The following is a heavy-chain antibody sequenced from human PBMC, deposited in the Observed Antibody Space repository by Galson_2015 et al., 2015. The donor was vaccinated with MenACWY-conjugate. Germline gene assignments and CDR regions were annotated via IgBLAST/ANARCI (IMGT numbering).Heavy chain of an antibody. D-gene: IGHD3-22*01. CDR3: ATFKYYDGGGPVCLN. Sequence: PLRLSGAAEGFGFSRLGVHWVRRCLGKGLEWLALISKDARQALNADAVGGRSTIYRDICINTGSLEMDSLRVDDTAVYYCATFKYYDGGGPVCLNWGQGTLVTVSS. V-gene: IGHV3-30*03. J-gene: IGHJ1*01. CDR1: GFGFSRLG. CDR2: ISKDARQA.